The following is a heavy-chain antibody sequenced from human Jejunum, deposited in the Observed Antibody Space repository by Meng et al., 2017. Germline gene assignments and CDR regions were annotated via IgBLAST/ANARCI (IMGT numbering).Heavy chain of an antibody. CDR3: ARVASGDYYYFDY. J-gene: IGHJ4*02. Sequence: GSLRLSCAASGFISSDHSMDWVRQAPGKGLEWVGRSRSKSGGYTTEYAASLKDRFTISRDDSKNSVYLQMNSLKTEDTAVYYCARVASGDYYYFDYWGQGTRVTVSS. D-gene: IGHD3-3*01. V-gene: IGHV3-72*01. CDR2: SRSKSGGYTT. CDR1: GFISSDHS.